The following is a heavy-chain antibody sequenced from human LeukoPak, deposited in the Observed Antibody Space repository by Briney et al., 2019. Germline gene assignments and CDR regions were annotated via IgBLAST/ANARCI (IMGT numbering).Heavy chain of an antibody. CDR3: ARVGEAYCSGGSCYHDAFDI. D-gene: IGHD2-15*01. J-gene: IGHJ3*02. CDR2: IYTSGST. V-gene: IGHV4-4*07. CDR1: GGSISSYY. Sequence: SETLSLTCTVSGGSISSYYWSWIRQPAGKGLEWIGRIYTSGSTNYNPSLKSRVTISVDTSKNQFSLKLSSVTAADTAVYYCARVGEAYCSGGSCYHDAFDIWGQGTMVTVSS.